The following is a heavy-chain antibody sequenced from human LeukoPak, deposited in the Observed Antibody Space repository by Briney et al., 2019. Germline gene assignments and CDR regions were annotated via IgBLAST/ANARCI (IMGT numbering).Heavy chain of an antibody. J-gene: IGHJ4*02. CDR2: INPSGGST. CDR1: GYTFTSYY. CDR3: ARVGAVDTATRYYFDY. Sequence: ASVKASCKASGYTFTSYYMHWVRQAPGQGLEWMGIINPSGGSTSYAQKFQGRVTMTRDTSMSTVYMELSSLRSEDTAVYYCARVGAVDTATRYYFDYWGQGTLVTVSS. D-gene: IGHD5-18*01. V-gene: IGHV1-46*01.